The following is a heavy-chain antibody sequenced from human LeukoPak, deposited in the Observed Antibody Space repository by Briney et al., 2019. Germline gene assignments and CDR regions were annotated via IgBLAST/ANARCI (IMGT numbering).Heavy chain of an antibody. CDR1: GGSFSGYY. V-gene: IGHV4-34*01. CDR2: INHSGST. J-gene: IGHJ3*02. D-gene: IGHD6-19*01. CDR3: ARRRYSGGWSHDAFDI. Sequence: SETLSLTCAVYGGSFSGYYWSWIRQPPGQGLEWIGEINHSGSTNYNPSLKSRVTISVDTSKNQFPLKLSSVTAADTAVYYCARRRYSGGWSHDAFDIWGQGTMVTVSS.